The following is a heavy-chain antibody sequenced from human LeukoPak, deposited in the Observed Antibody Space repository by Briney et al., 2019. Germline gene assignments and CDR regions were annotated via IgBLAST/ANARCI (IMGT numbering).Heavy chain of an antibody. CDR3: ARDWFHAIDY. Sequence: GGSLRLSCAASGITFSSYGMSWVRQAPGKGLEWVAVISYDGSNKYYADSVKGRFTISRDNAKNTLYLQMNSLRAEDTAVYYCARDWFHAIDYWGQGTLVTVSS. D-gene: IGHD2/OR15-2a*01. CDR2: ISYDGSNK. V-gene: IGHV3-30*03. CDR1: GITFSSYG. J-gene: IGHJ4*02.